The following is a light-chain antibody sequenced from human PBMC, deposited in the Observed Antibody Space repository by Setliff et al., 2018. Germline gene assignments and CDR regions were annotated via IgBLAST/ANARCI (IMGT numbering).Light chain of an antibody. V-gene: IGLV2-18*02. J-gene: IGLJ1*01. Sequence: QSALAQPPSVSGSPGQSVTISCTGTSSDVGSYNRVSWYQQPPGTAPKLMIYEVSNRPSGVPDRFSGSKSGNTASLTVSGLQAEDEADYYCCSYTGRSYVFGSGT. CDR1: SSDVGSYNR. CDR2: EVS. CDR3: CSYTGRSYV.